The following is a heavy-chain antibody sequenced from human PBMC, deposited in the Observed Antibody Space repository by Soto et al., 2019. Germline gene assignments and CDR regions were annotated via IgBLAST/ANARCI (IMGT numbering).Heavy chain of an antibody. CDR2: IDWDDDK. CDR1: GFSLSTSGMC. J-gene: IGHJ6*02. Sequence: SGPTLVNPTQTLTLTCTFSGFSLSTSGMCVSWIRQPPGKALEWLALIDWDDDKYYSTSLKTRLTISKDTSKNQVVLTMTNMDPVDTATYYCARIAAAGTYYYYGMDVWGQGTTVTSP. CDR3: ARIAAAGTYYYYGMDV. V-gene: IGHV2-70*01. D-gene: IGHD6-13*01.